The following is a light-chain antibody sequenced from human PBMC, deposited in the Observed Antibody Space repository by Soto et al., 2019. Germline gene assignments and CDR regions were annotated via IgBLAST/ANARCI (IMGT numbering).Light chain of an antibody. CDR3: QQSYSTPFT. Sequence: DIQMTQSPSSLSASVGHRVTITCRASQSITSYLNWYQQKPGKAPKLLIYAASSLQSGVPSRFSGSGSGTDFTLTIKSLQPEDFATYYCQQSYSTPFTFGGGTKVEIE. V-gene: IGKV1-39*01. CDR1: QSITSY. J-gene: IGKJ4*01. CDR2: AAS.